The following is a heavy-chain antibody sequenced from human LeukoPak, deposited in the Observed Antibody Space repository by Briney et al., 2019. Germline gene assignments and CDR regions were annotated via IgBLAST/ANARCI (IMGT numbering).Heavy chain of an antibody. J-gene: IGHJ3*02. Sequence: GGSLRLSCAASGFSVSKNYMNCVRQAPGKGLEWVSVIYSGGSTYHADSVKGRFTISRDNSKNTLYLHMNRLRAEDTAVYYCARGGILWELGFDIWGQGTMVTVSS. V-gene: IGHV3-53*01. CDR2: IYSGGST. D-gene: IGHD1-26*01. CDR3: ARGGILWELGFDI. CDR1: GFSVSKNY.